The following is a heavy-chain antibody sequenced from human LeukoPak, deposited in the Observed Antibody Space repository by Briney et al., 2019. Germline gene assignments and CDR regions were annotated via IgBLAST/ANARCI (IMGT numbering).Heavy chain of an antibody. Sequence: SETLSLTCSVSGGSISSDSYYWAWIRQPPGKGLEWIASIYYSGSTYYNPTLKSRVTISVDTSRNQFSLKLSSVTAADAAVYYCASLAVAGLSEGYWGQGTLVTVSS. CDR2: IYYSGST. D-gene: IGHD6-19*01. CDR3: ASLAVAGLSEGY. J-gene: IGHJ4*02. CDR1: GGSISSDSYY. V-gene: IGHV4-39*01.